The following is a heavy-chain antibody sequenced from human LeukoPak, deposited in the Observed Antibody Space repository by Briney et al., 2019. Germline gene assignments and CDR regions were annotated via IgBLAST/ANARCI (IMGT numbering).Heavy chain of an antibody. CDR3: AKDVADAARPSDAFDI. CDR2: ISWNSGSI. D-gene: IGHD6-6*01. J-gene: IGHJ3*02. V-gene: IGHV3-9*01. Sequence: GGSLRLSCAASGFTFDDYAMHWVRQAPGKGLEWVSGISWNSGSIGYADFVKGRFTISRDNAKNSLYLQMNSLRAEDTALYYCAKDVADAARPSDAFDIWGQGTMVTVSS. CDR1: GFTFDDYA.